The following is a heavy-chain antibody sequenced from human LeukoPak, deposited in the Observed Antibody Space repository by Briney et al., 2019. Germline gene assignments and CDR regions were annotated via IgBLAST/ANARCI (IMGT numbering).Heavy chain of an antibody. Sequence: GGSLRLSWAASGFTFSSYWMHWVRQAPGKGVGLVSRINSDGSSTSYADSVKGRFTISRDNAKSTLYLQMNSLTAEDTAVYYCARDRWGLDYWGQGTLVTVSS. D-gene: IGHD1-26*01. CDR2: INSDGSST. CDR1: GFTFSSYW. V-gene: IGHV3-74*01. CDR3: ARDRWGLDY. J-gene: IGHJ4*02.